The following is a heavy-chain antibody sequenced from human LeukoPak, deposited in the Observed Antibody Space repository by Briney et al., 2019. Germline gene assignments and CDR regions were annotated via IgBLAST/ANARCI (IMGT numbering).Heavy chain of an antibody. CDR2: ISGSGGST. D-gene: IGHD5-18*01. V-gene: IGHV3-23*01. CDR1: GFTFSSYA. CDR3: AKARVSWGSPSYYFDY. J-gene: IGHJ4*02. Sequence: GGSLRLSCAASGFTFSSYAMSWVRQAPGKGLEWVSAISGSGGSTYYADSVKGRFTISRDNSKNTLYLQMNSLRAEDTAVYYCAKARVSWGSPSYYFDYWGQGTLVTVSS.